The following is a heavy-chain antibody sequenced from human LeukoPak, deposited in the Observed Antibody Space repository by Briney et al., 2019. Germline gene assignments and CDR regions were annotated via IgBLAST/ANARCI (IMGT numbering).Heavy chain of an antibody. D-gene: IGHD3-16*01. Sequence: SCRASGYTXTNYDVYWVRQAPGQGGEGVGWMNPYSGKTVYAQKFQGRVTMTREKSIKTAYMELTSLTSDDTAVYYCARDGSRTWGLAYWGQGTLVAVSS. CDR3: ARDGSRTWGLAY. CDR2: MNPYSGKT. CDR1: GYTXTNYD. V-gene: IGHV1-8*01. J-gene: IGHJ4*02.